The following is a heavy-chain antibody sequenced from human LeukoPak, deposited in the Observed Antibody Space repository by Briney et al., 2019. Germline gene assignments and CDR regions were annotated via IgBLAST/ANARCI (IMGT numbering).Heavy chain of an antibody. CDR2: IRHDESYK. V-gene: IGHV3-30*02. Sequence: GGSLRLSCVASGFTFSTYGMHWVRQAPGKGLEWVAFIRHDESYKYYVDSVKGRFTISRDNSRNTLYLQMNSLRPEDTAVYYCAKQPVLEATPPYFDYWAREPWSPSPQ. J-gene: IGHJ4*02. CDR1: GFTFSTYG. D-gene: IGHD1-26*01. CDR3: AKQPVLEATPPYFDY.